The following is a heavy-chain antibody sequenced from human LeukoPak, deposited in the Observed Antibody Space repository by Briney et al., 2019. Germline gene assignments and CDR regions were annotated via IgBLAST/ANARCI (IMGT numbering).Heavy chain of an antibody. CDR3: AKRRQWLVPHLIDY. D-gene: IGHD6-19*01. Sequence: PGGSLRLSCAASGFTFSSYAMSWVRQAPGKGLEWVSAISGSGGSTSYADSVKGRFTISRDNSKNTLYLQMNSLRAEDTAVYYCAKRRQWLVPHLIDYWGQGTLVTVSS. J-gene: IGHJ4*02. V-gene: IGHV3-23*01. CDR1: GFTFSSYA. CDR2: ISGSGGST.